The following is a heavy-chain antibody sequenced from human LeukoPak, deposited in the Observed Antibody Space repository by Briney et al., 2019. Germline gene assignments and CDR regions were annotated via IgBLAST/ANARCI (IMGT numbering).Heavy chain of an antibody. Sequence: GGSLRLSCAASGLDFSTSWMAWVRQAPGKGLEWVANIKPDGSDIHYGDSVRGRFTISRDNARNSVNLLMHSLRVDDTAVYFCAWDSRFTLDVWGQGTTVTVSS. CDR1: GLDFSTSW. J-gene: IGHJ6*02. CDR3: AWDSRFTLDV. V-gene: IGHV3-7*04. CDR2: IKPDGSDI.